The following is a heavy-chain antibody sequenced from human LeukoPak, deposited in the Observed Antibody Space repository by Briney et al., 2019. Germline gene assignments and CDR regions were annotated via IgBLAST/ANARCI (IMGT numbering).Heavy chain of an antibody. D-gene: IGHD6-13*01. CDR1: GFTFSSYS. J-gene: IGHJ4*02. Sequence: GGSLRLSCAASGFTFSSYSMNWVRQAPGKGLEWVSSISSSSSYIYYADSVKGRFTISRDNAKNSLYLQMNSLRAEDTAVYYCAREWGGYSSSWPARFDYWGQGTLVTVSS. V-gene: IGHV3-21*01. CDR3: AREWGGYSSSWPARFDY. CDR2: ISSSSSYI.